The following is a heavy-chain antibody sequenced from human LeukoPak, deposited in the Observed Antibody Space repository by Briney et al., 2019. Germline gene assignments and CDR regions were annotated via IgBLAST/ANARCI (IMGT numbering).Heavy chain of an antibody. Sequence: SETLSLTCTVSGGSISSYYWSWIRQPPGKGLEWIGYIYYSGSTNYNPSLKSRVTISVDTSKNQFSLKLSSVTAADTAVYYCARQDSSGYYDYWGQGTLVTVSS. J-gene: IGHJ4*02. CDR1: GGSISSYY. V-gene: IGHV4-59*08. CDR3: ARQDSSGYYDY. D-gene: IGHD3-22*01. CDR2: IYYSGST.